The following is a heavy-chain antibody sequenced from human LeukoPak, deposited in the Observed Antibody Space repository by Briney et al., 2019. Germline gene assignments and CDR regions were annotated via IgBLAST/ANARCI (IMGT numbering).Heavy chain of an antibody. D-gene: IGHD3-22*01. V-gene: IGHV4-61*02. Sequence: SETLSLTCTVSGGSISSGSYYWSWIRQPAGKGLERIGRIYTSGSTNYNPSLKSRVTISVDTSKNQFSLKLSSVTAADTAVYYCARALYYYDSSRFMDVWGKGTTVTVSS. CDR2: IYTSGST. CDR3: ARALYYYDSSRFMDV. CDR1: GGSISSGSYY. J-gene: IGHJ6*03.